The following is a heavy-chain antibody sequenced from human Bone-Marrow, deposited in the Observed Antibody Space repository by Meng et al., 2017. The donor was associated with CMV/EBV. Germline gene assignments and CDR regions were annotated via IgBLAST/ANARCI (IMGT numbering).Heavy chain of an antibody. CDR2: INPSGGST. Sequence: ASVKVSCKASGYTFTSYYMHWVRQAPGQGLEWMGIINPSGGSTSYAQKFQGRVTMTRDTSTSTVYMELSSLRSEDTAVYYCARDTGQGVRTDEAFDIWGQGTMVTVSS. D-gene: IGHD3-10*01. CDR3: ARDTGQGVRTDEAFDI. J-gene: IGHJ3*02. V-gene: IGHV1-46*01. CDR1: GYTFTSYY.